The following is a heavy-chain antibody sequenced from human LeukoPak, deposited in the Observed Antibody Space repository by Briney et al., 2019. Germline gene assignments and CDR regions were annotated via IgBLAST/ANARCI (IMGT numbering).Heavy chain of an antibody. CDR1: GGSISNSSYY. D-gene: IGHD3-22*01. J-gene: IGHJ3*02. CDR3: ARVGPQGSGYYADAFDI. Sequence: SETLSLTCTVSGGSISNSSYYWGWIRQPPGKGLEWIGSIYYSGSTYYNPSLKSRVTISVDTSKNQFSLKLSSVAAADTAVYYCARVGPQGSGYYADAFDIWGQGTMVTVSS. V-gene: IGHV4-39*07. CDR2: IYYSGST.